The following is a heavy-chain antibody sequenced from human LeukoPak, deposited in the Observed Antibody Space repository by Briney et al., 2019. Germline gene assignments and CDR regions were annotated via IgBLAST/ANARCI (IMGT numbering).Heavy chain of an antibody. D-gene: IGHD6-19*01. CDR3: ARTLMGSSGWYDY. Sequence: SVKVSCKASGGTFSSYAISWVQQAPGQGLEWMGRTIPIFGTANYAQKFQGRVTITTDESTSTAYMELSSLRSEDTAVYYCARTLMGSSGWYDYWGQGTLVTVSS. J-gene: IGHJ4*02. V-gene: IGHV1-69*05. CDR1: GGTFSSYA. CDR2: TIPIFGTA.